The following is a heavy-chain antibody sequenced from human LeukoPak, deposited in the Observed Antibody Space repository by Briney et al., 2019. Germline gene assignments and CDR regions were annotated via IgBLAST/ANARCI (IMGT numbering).Heavy chain of an antibody. Sequence: GGSLRLSCAASGFTFSSYGMSWVRQAPGKGLEWVSAISPSGDNTYYADSMKGRFTISRDNSRYTLYLQVNTLRAADTALYYCAKTDCTSTSCYIGWFDPWGQGTLVTVSS. V-gene: IGHV3-23*01. CDR2: ISPSGDNT. D-gene: IGHD2-2*02. CDR1: GFTFSSYG. J-gene: IGHJ5*02. CDR3: AKTDCTSTSCYIGWFDP.